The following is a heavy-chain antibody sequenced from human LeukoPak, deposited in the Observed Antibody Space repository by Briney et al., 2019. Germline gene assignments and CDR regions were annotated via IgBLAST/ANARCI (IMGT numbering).Heavy chain of an antibody. D-gene: IGHD3-10*01. J-gene: IGHJ6*02. V-gene: IGHV4-61*08. Sequence: SETLSLTCTVSGDSISSGDYYWSWIRQPPGKGLEWIGYIYYSGSTNYNPSLKSRVTISVDTSKNQFSLKLSSVTAADTAVYYRARYYYGSGSYSHYYYGMDVWGQGTTVTVSS. CDR1: GDSISSGDYY. CDR2: IYYSGST. CDR3: ARYYYGSGSYSHYYYGMDV.